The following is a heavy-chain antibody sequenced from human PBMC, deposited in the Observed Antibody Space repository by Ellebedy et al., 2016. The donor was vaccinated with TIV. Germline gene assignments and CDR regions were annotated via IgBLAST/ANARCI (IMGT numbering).Heavy chain of an antibody. CDR1: GGSFNRYY. Sequence: SETLSLTXAVYGGSFNRYYWSWIRQSPGRGLEWIGYIFHTGIIKYNPSLKNRVTISIDASKNHFSLNLTSTTAADTAVYYCASLRDWGQGTLVTVSS. CDR3: ASLRD. CDR2: IFHTGII. J-gene: IGHJ4*02. V-gene: IGHV4-59*01.